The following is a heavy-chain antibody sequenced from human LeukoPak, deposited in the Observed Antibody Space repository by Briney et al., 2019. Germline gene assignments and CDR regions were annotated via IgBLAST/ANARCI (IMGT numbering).Heavy chain of an antibody. D-gene: IGHD6-19*01. Sequence: GGSLRLSCAGSGFTFTHHALSWVRQAPGKGLEWVSTVSGSGSLKFYADSVKGRFTISRDNSENTLYLQMSGLSTEVTALYYCAKDRSTGFYYLDSWGQGTLVTVSS. CDR2: VSGSGSLK. V-gene: IGHV3-23*01. J-gene: IGHJ4*02. CDR1: GFTFTHHA. CDR3: AKDRSTGFYYLDS.